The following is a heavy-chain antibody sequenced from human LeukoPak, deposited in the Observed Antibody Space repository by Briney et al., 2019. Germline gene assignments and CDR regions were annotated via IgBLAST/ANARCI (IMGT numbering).Heavy chain of an antibody. CDR3: ARRGGYSSSRPRYFDY. Sequence: SETLSLTCAVYGGSFSGYYWSWVRQPPGEGLEWIGEINHSGSTNYNPSLKSRVTISVDTSKNQFSLKLSSVTAAGTAVYYCARRGGYSSSRPRYFDYWGQGTLVTVSS. J-gene: IGHJ4*02. V-gene: IGHV4-34*01. CDR2: INHSGST. D-gene: IGHD6-13*01. CDR1: GGSFSGYY.